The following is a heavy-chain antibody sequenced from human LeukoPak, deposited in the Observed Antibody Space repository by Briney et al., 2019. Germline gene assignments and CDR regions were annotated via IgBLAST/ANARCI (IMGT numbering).Heavy chain of an antibody. V-gene: IGHV4-34*01. CDR2: INHSGST. D-gene: IGHD6-19*01. Sequence: PSETLSLTCAVYGGSFSGYYWSWIRQPPGKGLEWIGEINHSGSTNSNPSLKSRVTISVDTSKNQFSLKLSSVTAADTAVYYCARGGPGYSSGWYKISYYYGMDVWGQGTTVTVSS. CDR1: GGSFSGYY. J-gene: IGHJ6*02. CDR3: ARGGPGYSSGWYKISYYYGMDV.